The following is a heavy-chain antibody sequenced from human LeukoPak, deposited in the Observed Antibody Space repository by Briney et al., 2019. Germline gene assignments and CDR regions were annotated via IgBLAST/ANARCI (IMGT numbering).Heavy chain of an antibody. J-gene: IGHJ4*02. CDR3: ARGPEWGYNDYFDY. V-gene: IGHV1-69*01. CDR2: IIPIFGTA. CDR1: GGTFSSYA. Sequence: SVKVSCKASGGTFSSYAISWVRQAPGQGLEWMGGIIPIFGTANYAQKFQGRVTITADESTSTAYMELSSLRSEDTAVYYCARGPEWGYNDYFDYWGQGTLVTVSS. D-gene: IGHD3-3*01.